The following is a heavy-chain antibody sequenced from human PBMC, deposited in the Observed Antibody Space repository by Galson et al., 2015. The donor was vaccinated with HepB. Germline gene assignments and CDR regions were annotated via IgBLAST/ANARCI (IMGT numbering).Heavy chain of an antibody. D-gene: IGHD3-3*01. V-gene: IGHV3-11*05. CDR3: ARGYDFGVVPGY. Sequence: SLRLSCAASGFTFSDYYMSWIRQAPGKGLEWVSYISGSTSYTNYADSLKGRFTISRDNAKKSLYLQMNSLRAEDTAVYYCARGYDFGVVPGYWGQGTLVTVSS. CDR2: ISGSTSYT. J-gene: IGHJ4*02. CDR1: GFTFSDYY.